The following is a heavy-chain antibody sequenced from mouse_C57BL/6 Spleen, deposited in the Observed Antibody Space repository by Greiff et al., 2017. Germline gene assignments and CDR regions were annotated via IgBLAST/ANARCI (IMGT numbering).Heavy chain of an antibody. CDR2: IRNKANNHAT. CDR3: TRQALDSSGYVDY. J-gene: IGHJ2*01. CDR1: GFPFSDAW. D-gene: IGHD3-2*02. V-gene: IGHV6-6*01. Sequence: EVKLMESGGGLVQPGGSMKLSCAASGFPFSDAWMDWVRQSPEKGLEWVAEIRNKANNHATYYAESVKGRFTISRDDSKSSVYLQMNSLRAEDTGIYYCTRQALDSSGYVDYWGQGTTLTVSS.